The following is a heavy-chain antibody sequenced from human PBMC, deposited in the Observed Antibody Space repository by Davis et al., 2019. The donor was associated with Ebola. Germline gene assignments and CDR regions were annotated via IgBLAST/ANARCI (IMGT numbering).Heavy chain of an antibody. CDR3: ARLGTSRFDY. CDR2: IYYSGST. Sequence: PSETLSLTCTVSGGSIRSSTYYWGWIRQPPGKGLEWIGSIYYSGSTFYNPSLKSRITISVDTSKNHFSLKLSSVTAADTAVYYCARLGTSRFDYWGQGTLVTVSS. V-gene: IGHV4-39*02. J-gene: IGHJ4*02. CDR1: GGSIRSSTYY. D-gene: IGHD3-16*01.